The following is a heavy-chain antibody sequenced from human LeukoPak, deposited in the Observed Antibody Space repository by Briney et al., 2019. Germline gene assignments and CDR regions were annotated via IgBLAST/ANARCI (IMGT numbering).Heavy chain of an antibody. D-gene: IGHD1-26*01. CDR2: IYYSGST. Sequence: SETLSLTCTVSGGSISSYYWSWIRQPPGKGLEWIGYIYYSGSTNYNPSLKSRVTISVDTSKNQFSLKLSSVTAADTAVYFCARETPERYRGSYFDYWGQGILVTVSS. CDR3: ARETPERYRGSYFDY. J-gene: IGHJ4*02. CDR1: GGSISSYY. V-gene: IGHV4-59*01.